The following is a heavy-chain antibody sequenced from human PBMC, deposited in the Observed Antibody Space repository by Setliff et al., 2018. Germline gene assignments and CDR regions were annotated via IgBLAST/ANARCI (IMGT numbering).Heavy chain of an antibody. CDR3: ARQGTYCDGGGGSCFPPNY. CDR1: GGSISSSSYY. D-gene: IGHD2-15*01. J-gene: IGHJ4*02. CDR2: IKYSGST. V-gene: IGHV4-39*01. Sequence: PSEALSLTCTVSGGSISSSSYYWGWIRQPPGKGLEWIAAIKYSGSTSFNPSLKSRVTISVDKSKSQFSLKLSSVTAVDTAVYYCARQGTYCDGGGGSCFPPNYWGQGTLVTVSS.